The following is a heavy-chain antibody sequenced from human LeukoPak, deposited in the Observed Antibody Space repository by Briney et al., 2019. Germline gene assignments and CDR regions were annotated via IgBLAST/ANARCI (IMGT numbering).Heavy chain of an antibody. CDR1: GFTFSSYS. V-gene: IGHV3-21*04. J-gene: IGHJ4*02. Sequence: GGSLRLSCAASGFTFSSYSMNWVRQAPGKGLEWVSSISSSSSYIYYADSVKGRFTISRDNAKNSLYLQMNSLRAEDTALYYCAKGRTYYGSGSYAFHDWGQGTLVTVSS. CDR2: ISSSSSYI. CDR3: AKGRTYYGSGSYAFHD. D-gene: IGHD3-10*01.